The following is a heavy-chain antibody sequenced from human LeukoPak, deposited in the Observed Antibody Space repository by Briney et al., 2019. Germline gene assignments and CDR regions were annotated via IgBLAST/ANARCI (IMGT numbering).Heavy chain of an antibody. CDR3: ARSEVVVATKGFDY. CDR1: GYTFTTYG. V-gene: IGHV1-18*01. CDR2: VSAYNGNT. Sequence: ASVTVSFKGSGYTFTTYGITWVRQAPGQGIEWMGWVSAYNGNTHYAQRLQGRVTMTTDTSTSTPYMELRSLRSDDTAVYYCARSEVVVATKGFDYWGQGTLVTVSS. J-gene: IGHJ4*02. D-gene: IGHD2-15*01.